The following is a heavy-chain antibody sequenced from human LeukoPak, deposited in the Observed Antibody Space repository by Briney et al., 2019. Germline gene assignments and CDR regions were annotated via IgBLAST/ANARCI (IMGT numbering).Heavy chain of an antibody. J-gene: IGHJ6*02. CDR2: ISGSGGST. Sequence: PGGSLRLSCAASGFTFSSYVMSWVHQAPGKGLEWVSGISGSGGSTYYADSVKGRFTISRDNSKNTLYLQMNSLRAEDTAVYYCAKGYCSSTSCTPPYYYYYGMDVWGQGTTVTVSS. V-gene: IGHV3-23*01. D-gene: IGHD2-2*01. CDR3: AKGYCSSTSCTPPYYYYYGMDV. CDR1: GFTFSSYV.